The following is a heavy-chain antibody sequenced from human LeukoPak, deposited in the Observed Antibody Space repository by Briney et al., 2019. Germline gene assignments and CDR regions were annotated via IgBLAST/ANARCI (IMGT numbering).Heavy chain of an antibody. Sequence: QPGGSLRLSCAASGFTFSSYAMSWVRQAPGKGLEWVSAISGSGGSTDYAASVKGRFTISRDNSKDTLYMQMNTLRAEDTAVYYCAKGHGARYYFDYWGQGPLVTVSS. D-gene: IGHD1-26*01. V-gene: IGHV3-23*01. CDR1: GFTFSSYA. J-gene: IGHJ4*02. CDR3: AKGHGARYYFDY. CDR2: ISGSGGST.